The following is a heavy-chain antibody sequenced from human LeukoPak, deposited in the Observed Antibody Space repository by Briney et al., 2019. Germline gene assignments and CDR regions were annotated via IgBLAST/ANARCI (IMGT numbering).Heavy chain of an antibody. CDR2: IIPIFGTA. D-gene: IGHD3-22*01. J-gene: IGHJ4*02. CDR3: ARSVYDSSGYYPFDY. CDR1: GGTFSSYA. V-gene: IGHV1-69*13. Sequence: GASVKVSCKASGGTFSSYAISWVRQAPGQGLEWMGGIIPIFGTANYAQKFQGRDTITADESTGTAYMELSSLRSEDTAVYYCARSVYDSSGYYPFDYWGQGTLVTVSS.